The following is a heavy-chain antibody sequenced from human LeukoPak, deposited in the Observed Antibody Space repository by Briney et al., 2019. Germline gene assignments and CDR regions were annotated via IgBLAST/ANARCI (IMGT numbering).Heavy chain of an antibody. V-gene: IGHV1-18*01. CDR2: ININNGET. CDR3: ARTIAAPFTHYFDY. D-gene: IGHD6-13*01. J-gene: IGHJ4*02. CDR1: GYTFASHG. Sequence: GASVKVSCKASGYTFASHGITWVRQAPGQGLEWMGWININNGETNYAQNVRARVTMTTDTSTNTAYMELWSLRSDDTAIYYCARTIAAPFTHYFDYWGREPWSPSPQ.